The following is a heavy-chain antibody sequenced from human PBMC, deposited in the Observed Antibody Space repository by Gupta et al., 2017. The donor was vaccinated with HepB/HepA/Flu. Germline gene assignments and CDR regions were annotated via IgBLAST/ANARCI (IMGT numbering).Heavy chain of an antibody. J-gene: IGHJ5*02. Sequence: QVQLVESEGGVAQPRRSLTFSLAASGSPFSSYGMRWVRQAPGKGLEWVAVISYDGSNKYYADSVKGRFTISRDNSKNTLYLQMNSLRAEDTAVYYCAKEDSSSWGRFDPWGQGTLVTVSS. D-gene: IGHD6-13*01. CDR2: ISYDGSNK. CDR1: GSPFSSYG. V-gene: IGHV3-30*18. CDR3: AKEDSSSWGRFDP.